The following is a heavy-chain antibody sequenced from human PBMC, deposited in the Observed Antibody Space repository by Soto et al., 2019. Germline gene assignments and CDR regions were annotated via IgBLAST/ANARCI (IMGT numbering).Heavy chain of an antibody. CDR1: GFTFSSYG. V-gene: IGHV3-30*18. CDR2: ISYDGGSR. Sequence: QVLLVESGGGVVQPGRSLRLSCAASGFTFSSYGLHWVRQAPGKGLEWVAVISYDGGSRYYADSVKGRFTISRDNSKNTLYLQMNSLRAEETAVYYCAKEGVPGVVVATSYFDFWGQGTLVTVSS. J-gene: IGHJ4*02. D-gene: IGHD2-15*01. CDR3: AKEGVPGVVVATSYFDF.